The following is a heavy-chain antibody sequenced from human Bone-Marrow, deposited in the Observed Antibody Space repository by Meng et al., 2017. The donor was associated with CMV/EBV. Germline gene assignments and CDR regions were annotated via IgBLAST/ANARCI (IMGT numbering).Heavy chain of an antibody. Sequence: SETLSLTCAVYGGSFSGYYWSWIRQPPGKGLEWIGEINHSGSTNYNPSLKSRVTISVDTSKNQFSLKLSSVTAAETAVYYCARVGRLTTLNYYYGMDVWGQGTTVTVSS. J-gene: IGHJ6*02. D-gene: IGHD4-11*01. V-gene: IGHV4-34*01. CDR2: INHSGST. CDR3: ARVGRLTTLNYYYGMDV. CDR1: GGSFSGYY.